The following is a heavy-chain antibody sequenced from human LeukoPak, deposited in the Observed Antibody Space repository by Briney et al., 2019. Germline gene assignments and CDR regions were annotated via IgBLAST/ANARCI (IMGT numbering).Heavy chain of an antibody. CDR2: IYSGGNT. Sequence: QPGGSLRLSCAASGFTVSSNYMNWVRQAPGKGLEWVSVIYSGGNTYYADSVKGRFTISRDNSKNTLYLQMNSLRAEDTAVYYCARGTPSSSGWLYYGMDVWGQGTTVTVSS. CDR3: ARGTPSSSGWLYYGMDV. V-gene: IGHV3-66*01. D-gene: IGHD6-19*01. J-gene: IGHJ6*02. CDR1: GFTVSSNY.